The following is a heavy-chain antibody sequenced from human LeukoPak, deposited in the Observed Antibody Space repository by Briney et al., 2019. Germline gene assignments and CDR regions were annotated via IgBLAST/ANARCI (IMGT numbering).Heavy chain of an antibody. CDR1: GGSISGYY. CDR2: IYYSGST. V-gene: IGHV4-59*08. Sequence: SETLSLTCTVSGGSISGYYWSWIRQPPGKGLEWIGYIYYSGSTNYNPSLKSRVTISVDTSKNQFSLKLSSVTAADTAVYCCARGFGIAAAGRGSCWFDPWGQGTLVPVSS. D-gene: IGHD6-13*01. CDR3: ARGFGIAAAGRGSCWFDP. J-gene: IGHJ5*02.